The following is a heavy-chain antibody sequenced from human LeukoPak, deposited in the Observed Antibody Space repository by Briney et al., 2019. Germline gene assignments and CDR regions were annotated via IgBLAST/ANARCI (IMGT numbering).Heavy chain of an antibody. CDR2: ISGSGAKT. Sequence: GGSLRLSCAASGFTFSSYAMTWVRQAPGLEWVSGISGSGAKTYYADSVKGRFTISRDNSKNTLYLQMNSLRAEDTAVYYCARDRRETMITFGGVMTAGWFDPWGQGTLVTVSS. V-gene: IGHV3-23*01. J-gene: IGHJ5*02. D-gene: IGHD3-16*01. CDR1: GFTFSSYA. CDR3: ARDRRETMITFGGVMTAGWFDP.